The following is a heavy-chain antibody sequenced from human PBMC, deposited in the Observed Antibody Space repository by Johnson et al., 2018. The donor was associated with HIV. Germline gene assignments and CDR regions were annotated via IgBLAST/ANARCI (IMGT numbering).Heavy chain of an antibody. V-gene: IGHV3-33*06. J-gene: IGHJ3*02. CDR1: GFTFSNYA. CDR3: AKDPYSGSPIDI. Sequence: QVQLVESGGGVVQPGRSLRLSCAASGFTFSNYAMHWVRQAPGKGLEWVAVIWYDGSNKYYADSVKGRFTISRDNSKNTLYLQMNSLRAEYTAVYYCAKDPYSGSPIDIWGQGTMVIVSS. CDR2: IWYDGSNK. D-gene: IGHD1-26*01.